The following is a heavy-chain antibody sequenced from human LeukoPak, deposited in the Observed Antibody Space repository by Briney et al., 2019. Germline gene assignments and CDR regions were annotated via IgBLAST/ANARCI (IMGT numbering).Heavy chain of an antibody. CDR3: ARDNTIIGVDAAWFDP. J-gene: IGHJ5*02. Sequence: SETLSLTCTVSGGSISSYYWSWIRQPAGKGLEWIGRIYTSGSTNYNPSLKSRVTMSVDTSKNQFSLKLSSVTAADTAVYYCARDNTIIGVDAAWFDPWGQGTLVTVSS. CDR2: IYTSGST. V-gene: IGHV4-4*07. CDR1: GGSISSYY. D-gene: IGHD3-3*01.